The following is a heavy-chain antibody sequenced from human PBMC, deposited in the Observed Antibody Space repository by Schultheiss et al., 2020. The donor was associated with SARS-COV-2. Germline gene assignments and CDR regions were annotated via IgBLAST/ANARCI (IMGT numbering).Heavy chain of an antibody. J-gene: IGHJ1*01. CDR1: GGSFSGYY. D-gene: IGHD3-22*01. V-gene: IGHV4-59*10. Sequence: SETLSLTCAVYGGSFSGYYWSWIRQPAGKGLEWIGRIYTSGSTNYNPSLKSRVTISVDTSKNQFSLKLSSVTAADTAVYYCASGIDYYDSSGYYIALEYFQHWGQGTLVTVSS. CDR3: ASGIDYYDSSGYYIALEYFQH. CDR2: IYTSGST.